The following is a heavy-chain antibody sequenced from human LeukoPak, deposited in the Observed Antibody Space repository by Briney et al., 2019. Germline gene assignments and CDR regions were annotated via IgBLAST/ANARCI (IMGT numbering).Heavy chain of an antibody. CDR3: AKIPDYDGSGDI. D-gene: IGHD3-22*01. Sequence: PGRSLRLSCAASGFTFDDYAMHWVRQAPGKGLEWVSGISWNSGSIGYADSVKDRFTISRDNAKNSLYLQMNSLRAEDTALYYSAKIPDYDGSGDIWGQGTMVTVSS. V-gene: IGHV3-9*01. J-gene: IGHJ3*02. CDR1: GFTFDDYA. CDR2: ISWNSGSI.